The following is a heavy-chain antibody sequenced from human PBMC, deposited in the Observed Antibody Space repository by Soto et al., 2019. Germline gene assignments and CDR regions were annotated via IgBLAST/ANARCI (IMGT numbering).Heavy chain of an antibody. Sequence: SVKVSCKASGGSLSTNPISWVRQAPGQGLEWMGGTGSGTGPGNHAQKFQGRLTVTADKSTSTVYMELTNLSSEDTAVYYCARRHSGGLFRFFDSWGQGTLVTVSS. CDR2: TGSGTGPG. CDR1: GGSLSTNP. J-gene: IGHJ4*02. D-gene: IGHD2-15*01. CDR3: ARRHSGGLFRFFDS. V-gene: IGHV1-69*06.